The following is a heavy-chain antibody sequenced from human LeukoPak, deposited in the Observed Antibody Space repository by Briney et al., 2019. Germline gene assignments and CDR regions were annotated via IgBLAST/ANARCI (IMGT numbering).Heavy chain of an antibody. CDR2: INPNNGDT. V-gene: IGHV1-2*02. J-gene: IGHJ4*02. CDR3: ARVTFGGVIFPY. D-gene: IGHD3-16*01. Sequence: ASVKVSCKASGYTFTGYYMHWVRQAPGQGLEWMGWINPNNGDTNYAQKFQGRVTMTRDTSISTAYMELSRLRFDDTAVYYCARVTFGGVIFPYWGQGTLVTVSS. CDR1: GYTFTGYY.